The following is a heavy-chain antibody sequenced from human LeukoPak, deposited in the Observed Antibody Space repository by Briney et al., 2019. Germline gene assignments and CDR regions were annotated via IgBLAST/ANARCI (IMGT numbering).Heavy chain of an antibody. CDR2: IIPILGIA. D-gene: IGHD3-22*01. V-gene: IGHV1-69*04. J-gene: IGHJ4*02. CDR1: GYTFTSYG. CDR3: ARADDSSGLLDY. Sequence: VASVKVSCKASGYTFTSYGISWVRQAPGQGLEWMGRIIPILGIANYAQKFQGRVTITADKSTSTAYMELSSLRSEDTAVYYCARADDSSGLLDYWGQGTLVTVSS.